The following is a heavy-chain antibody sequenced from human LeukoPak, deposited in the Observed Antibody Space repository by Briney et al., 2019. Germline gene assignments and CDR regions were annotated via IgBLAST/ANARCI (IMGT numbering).Heavy chain of an antibody. V-gene: IGHV3-66*01. CDR3: ARGGGDYHPEDY. J-gene: IGHJ4*02. CDR2: IYSGGTT. CDR1: GFTVSNNY. Sequence: EGSLRLSCAVSGFTVSNNYMTWVRQAPGKGPEWVSVIYSGGTTYYADSVKGRFTIFRDNSKNTVSLQMNSLRAEDTAVCYCARGGGDYHPEDYWGQGTLVTVSS. D-gene: IGHD2-21*02.